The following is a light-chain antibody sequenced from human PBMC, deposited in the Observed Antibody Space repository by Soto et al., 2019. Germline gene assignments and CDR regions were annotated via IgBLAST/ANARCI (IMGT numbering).Light chain of an antibody. V-gene: IGKV1-5*03. J-gene: IGKJ1*01. CDR3: QQYSSYPWT. CDR2: KAS. CDR1: QSISSW. Sequence: DIQMTQSPSTLSASVGDRVTITCRASQSISSWLAWYQQKPGTAPKLLIFKASSLEIGVPSRFSGRGSGTEFTLTISGLQPDDFATYYCQQYSSYPWTFGQGTKVEIK.